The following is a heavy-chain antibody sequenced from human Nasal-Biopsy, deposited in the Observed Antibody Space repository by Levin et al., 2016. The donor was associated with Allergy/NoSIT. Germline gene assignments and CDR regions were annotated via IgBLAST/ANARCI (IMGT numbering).Heavy chain of an antibody. J-gene: IGHJ3*02. D-gene: IGHD3-22*01. CDR3: AKSRFDSTGPNDAFDI. V-gene: IGHV3-30*18. CDR1: GFTFSGYG. Sequence: GESLKISCAASGFTFSGYGMHWVRQAPGKGLEWVGLISEDGNNKYYADSVRGRFTVSRDNSKNTLYLQMNSLRVEDTAVYYCAKSRFDSTGPNDAFDIWGQGTMVTVSS. CDR2: ISEDGNNK.